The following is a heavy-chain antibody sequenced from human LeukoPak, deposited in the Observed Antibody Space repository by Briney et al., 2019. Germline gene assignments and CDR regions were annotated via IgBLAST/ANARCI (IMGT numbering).Heavy chain of an antibody. CDR2: INHSAST. V-gene: IGHV4-34*01. D-gene: IGHD3-22*01. CDR3: ARGRRAYYYDSSARLGWYFDL. J-gene: IGHJ2*01. Sequence: SETLCLSCAVYGESFSGYYWSWIRQPPGKGLEWIGEINHSASTNYNPSLKSRVTISVDTSKNQFSLKLSSVTAAVTAVYYCARGRRAYYYDSSARLGWYFDLWGRGTLVTVSS. CDR1: GESFSGYY.